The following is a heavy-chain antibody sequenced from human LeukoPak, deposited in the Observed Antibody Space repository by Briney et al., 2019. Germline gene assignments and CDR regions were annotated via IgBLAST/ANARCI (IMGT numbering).Heavy chain of an antibody. V-gene: IGHV3-21*01. Sequence: GGSLRLSCAASGFTFSSYSMNWVRQAPGKGLEWVSSISSSSSYIYHADSVKGRFTISRGNAKNSLYLQMNSLRAEDTAVYYCAREAPSIAARDYWGQGTLVTVSS. CDR3: AREAPSIAARDY. CDR1: GFTFSSYS. J-gene: IGHJ4*02. D-gene: IGHD6-6*01. CDR2: ISSSSSYI.